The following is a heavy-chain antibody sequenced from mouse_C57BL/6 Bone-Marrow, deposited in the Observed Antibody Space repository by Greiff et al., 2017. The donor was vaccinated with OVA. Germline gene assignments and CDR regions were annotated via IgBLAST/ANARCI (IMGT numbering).Heavy chain of an antibody. D-gene: IGHD2-2*01. CDR3: ARYGYDSFAY. CDR2: IDPSDSYT. Sequence: VQLQQPGAELVMPGASVKLSCKASGYTFTSYWMHWVKQRPGQGLEWIGEIDPSDSYTNYNQKFKGKSTLTVDKSSSTAYMQLSSLTSEDSAVYYCARYGYDSFAYWGQGTLVTVSA. J-gene: IGHJ3*01. CDR1: GYTFTSYW. V-gene: IGHV1-69*01.